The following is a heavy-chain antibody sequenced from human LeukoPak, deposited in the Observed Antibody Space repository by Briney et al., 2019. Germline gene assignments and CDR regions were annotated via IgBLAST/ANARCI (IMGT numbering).Heavy chain of an antibody. CDR2: IYPGNSDT. D-gene: IGHD3-10*01. CDR1: GSSFTSYW. CDR3: ARPVGGSGTLEAFDI. J-gene: IGHJ3*02. V-gene: IGHV5-51*01. Sequence: GASRQISCQSSGSSFTSYWIGGVRQLPGKGLGWLGIIYPGNSDTRYSPSFQGQVTISADNSIRTAYLQWRSLKASDTAMYYCARPVGGSGTLEAFDIWGQGTMVTVSS.